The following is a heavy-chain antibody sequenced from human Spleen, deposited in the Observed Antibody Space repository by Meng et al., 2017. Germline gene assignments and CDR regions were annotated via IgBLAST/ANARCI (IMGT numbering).Heavy chain of an antibody. CDR1: GYTFTNYV. D-gene: IGHD3-10*01. CDR3: ARDLNGDRGIYFDY. J-gene: IGHJ4*02. CDR2: IRVGNDET. Sequence: QVQLGQSGGEEKTPGASVKVSCKTSGYTFTNYVIHWVRQAPGQRLEWRGWIRVGNDETHYSQKFQGRVTISRDTSASTAYMELSSLRSEDTAIYYCARDLNGDRGIYFDYWGQGTLVTVSS. V-gene: IGHV1-3*05.